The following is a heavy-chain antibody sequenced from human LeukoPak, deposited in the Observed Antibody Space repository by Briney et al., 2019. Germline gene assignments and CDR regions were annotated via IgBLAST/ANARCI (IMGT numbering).Heavy chain of an antibody. Sequence: PSETLSLTCTVSGGSISSGDYYWSWIRQPPGKGLEWIGYIYYSGSTYYNPSLKSRVTISVDTSKNQFSLKLSSVTAADTAVYYCARDNPIQYGMDVWGQGTTVTVSS. V-gene: IGHV4-30-4*01. CDR1: GGSISSGDYY. J-gene: IGHJ6*02. CDR2: IYYSGST. CDR3: ARDNPIQYGMDV. D-gene: IGHD1-14*01.